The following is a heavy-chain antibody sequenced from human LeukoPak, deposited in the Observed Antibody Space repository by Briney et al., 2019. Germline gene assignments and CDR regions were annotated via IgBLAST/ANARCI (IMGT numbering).Heavy chain of an antibody. Sequence: GGSLRLSCEASGFTFTTYSMTWVRQAPGKGLEWVSIISSGSSAIFSADALKGRFTISRDDAKNLLYLDMNSLRAEDTAVYYCAKERFGDYSGYENFDYWGQGTLVTVSS. CDR3: AKERFGDYSGYENFDY. D-gene: IGHD5-12*01. CDR1: GFTFTTYS. CDR2: ISSGSSAI. V-gene: IGHV3-21*01. J-gene: IGHJ4*02.